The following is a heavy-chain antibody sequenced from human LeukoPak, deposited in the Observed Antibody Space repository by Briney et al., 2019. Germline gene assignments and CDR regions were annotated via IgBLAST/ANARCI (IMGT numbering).Heavy chain of an antibody. V-gene: IGHV3-66*01. CDR3: ARAIPSGNSAWGAYYGVDV. CDR1: GFTVSSNY. D-gene: IGHD4-23*01. Sequence: GGPLRLSCAASGFTVSSNYMSWVRQAPGKGLDWVSVIYSGGSTYYADSVKGRFTISRDNSKNTLYLQMNSLRAEDTAVYYCARAIPSGNSAWGAYYGVDVWGQGTTVTVSS. J-gene: IGHJ6*02. CDR2: IYSGGST.